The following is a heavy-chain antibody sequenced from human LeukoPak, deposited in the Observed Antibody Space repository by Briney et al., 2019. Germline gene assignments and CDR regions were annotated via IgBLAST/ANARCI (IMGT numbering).Heavy chain of an antibody. J-gene: IGHJ4*02. Sequence: GGSLRLSCAASGFTFNNAWMTWVRQAPGKGLEWVGRIKSKTDGGATDYGAPVKGTFTISRDDTKNTVYLQMNSLKTEDTAVYYCATFVSRDNYHYTFDYWGQGTLVTVSS. CDR3: ATFVSRDNYHYTFDY. D-gene: IGHD3-16*02. V-gene: IGHV3-15*01. CDR1: GFTFNNAW. CDR2: IKSKTDGGAT.